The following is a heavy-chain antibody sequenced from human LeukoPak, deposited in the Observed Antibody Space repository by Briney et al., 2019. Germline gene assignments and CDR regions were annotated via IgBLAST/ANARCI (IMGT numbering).Heavy chain of an antibody. Sequence: SETLSLTCAVYGGSFSGYYWSWIRQPPGKGLEWIGEINHSGSTNYNPSLKSRVTISVDTSKNQSSLKLSSVTAADTAVYYCASGGDGYNPLDSWGQGTLVTVSS. CDR3: ASGGDGYNPLDS. V-gene: IGHV4-34*01. D-gene: IGHD5-24*01. CDR1: GGSFSGYY. CDR2: INHSGST. J-gene: IGHJ4*02.